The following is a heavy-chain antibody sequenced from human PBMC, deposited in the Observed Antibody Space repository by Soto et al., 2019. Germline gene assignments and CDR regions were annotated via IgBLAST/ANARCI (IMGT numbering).Heavy chain of an antibody. D-gene: IGHD2-15*01. CDR1: GFTFSSYA. CDR2: ISGRSGST. J-gene: IGHJ4*02. V-gene: IGHV3-23*01. CDR3: AKDIDVVPGPSEY. Sequence: GALRLSCAASGFTFSSYAMTWVRQAPGKGLEWVSGISGRSGSTYYADSVKGRFTISRDNSKNTLYLQMNSLRAEDTAVYYCAKDIDVVPGPSEYWGQGTLVTVSS.